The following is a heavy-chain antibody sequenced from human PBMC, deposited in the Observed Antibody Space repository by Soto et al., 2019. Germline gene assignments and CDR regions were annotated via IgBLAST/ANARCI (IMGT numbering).Heavy chain of an antibody. CDR2: IYYSGST. V-gene: IGHV4-59*01. CDR3: AREGYHDSSGYHFDY. D-gene: IGHD3-22*01. Sequence: SETLSLTCTVSGGSISSYYWSWIRQPPGKGLEWIGYIYYSGSTNYNPSLKSRVTISVDTSKNKLALKLSSVTAGDTAVYYCAREGYHDSSGYHFDYWGQGTLVTVSS. CDR1: GGSISSYY. J-gene: IGHJ4*02.